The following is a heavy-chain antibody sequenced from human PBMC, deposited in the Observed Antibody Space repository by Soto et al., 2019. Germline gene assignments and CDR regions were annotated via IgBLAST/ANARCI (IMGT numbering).Heavy chain of an antibody. J-gene: IGHJ4*02. V-gene: IGHV4-39*02. CDR2: IYYSGST. CDR3: AKDRPRRTSGYFFDY. D-gene: IGHD1-1*01. Sequence: SETLSLTCTVSGGSISSSSYYWGWIRQPPGKGLEWIGSIYYSGSTYYNPSLKSRVTISVDTSKNQFSLKLSSVTAADTALYYCAKDRPRRTSGYFFDYWGQGTPVTVSS. CDR1: GGSISSSSYY.